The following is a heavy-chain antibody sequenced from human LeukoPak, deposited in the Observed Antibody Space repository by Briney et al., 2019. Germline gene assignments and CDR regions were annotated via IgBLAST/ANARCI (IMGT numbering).Heavy chain of an antibody. V-gene: IGHV3-30*18. CDR1: GFTFSSYG. J-gene: IGHJ4*02. Sequence: PGRSLRLSCAASGFTFSSYGIHWVRQAPGKGLEWVALISHDGSSKYYADSVKGRFTISRDNSKNTLYLQMNSLRAEDTAVYYCAKVGGDYWGQGTLVTVSS. CDR2: ISHDGSSK. D-gene: IGHD3-10*01. CDR3: AKVGGDY.